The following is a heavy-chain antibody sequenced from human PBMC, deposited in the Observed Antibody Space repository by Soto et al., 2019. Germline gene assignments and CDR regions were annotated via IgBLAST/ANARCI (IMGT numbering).Heavy chain of an antibody. CDR1: GDTFTTNS. CDR3: ARGLLYATTYFDY. D-gene: IGHD2-8*01. J-gene: IGHJ4*02. Sequence: QVQLVQSGAEVKKPGSSVKVSCKASGDTFTTNSLNWVRQAPGQGLEWMGGIIPVVGTTKYAQKYQDRGTLTGDKSTNTAYMELSSLRSDDTAVYYCARGLLYATTYFDYWGQGTPVTVSS. CDR2: IIPVVGTT. V-gene: IGHV1-69*06.